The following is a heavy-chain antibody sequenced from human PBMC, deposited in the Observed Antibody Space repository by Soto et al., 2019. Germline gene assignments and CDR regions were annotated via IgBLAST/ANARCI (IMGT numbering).Heavy chain of an antibody. CDR3: ARDCSSTSCYAFDI. CDR2: IYYSGST. J-gene: IGHJ3*02. D-gene: IGHD2-2*01. Sequence: TLSLTCAVYGGSFSGYYWSWIRQHPGKGLEWIGYIYYSGSTYYNPSLKSRVTISVDTSKNQFSLKLSSVTAADTAVYYCARDCSSTSCYAFDIWGQGTMVTVSS. V-gene: IGHV4-31*11. CDR1: GGSFSGYY.